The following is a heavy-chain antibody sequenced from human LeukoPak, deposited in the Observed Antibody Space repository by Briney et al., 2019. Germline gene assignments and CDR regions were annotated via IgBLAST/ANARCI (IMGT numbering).Heavy chain of an antibody. J-gene: IGHJ4*02. Sequence: PGGSLRLSCAASGFTFSSYAMSWVRQAPGKGLEWVSAISGSGGSTYYADSVKGRFTISRDNSKNTLYLQMNSLRAEDTAVYYCAKDVDYDFWGGYLDYWGQGILVTVSS. CDR2: ISGSGGST. CDR3: AKDVDYDFWGGYLDY. V-gene: IGHV3-23*01. CDR1: GFTFSSYA. D-gene: IGHD3-3*01.